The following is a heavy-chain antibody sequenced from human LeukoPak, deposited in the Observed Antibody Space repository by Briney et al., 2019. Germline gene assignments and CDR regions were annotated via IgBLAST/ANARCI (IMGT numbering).Heavy chain of an antibody. CDR1: GFTFSSYA. CDR3: ARDKGTVWNSQNDPFDM. D-gene: IGHD1-7*01. V-gene: IGHV3-30*10. Sequence: GGSLRLSCAASGFTFSSYAMSWVRQAPGKGLEWVAVISYDGTNVYYTDSVKGRFTISRDNSENTLFLQMNSLRGEDTAVYYCARDKGTVWNSQNDPFDMWGQGTMVTVSS. CDR2: ISYDGTNV. J-gene: IGHJ3*02.